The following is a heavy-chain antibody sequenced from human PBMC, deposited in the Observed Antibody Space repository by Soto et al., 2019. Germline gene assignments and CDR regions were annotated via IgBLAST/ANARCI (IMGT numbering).Heavy chain of an antibody. V-gene: IGHV3-21*01. J-gene: IGHJ4*02. CDR1: TFNFTSYS. D-gene: IGHD3-10*01. Sequence: GGSLRPSCAGSTFNFTSYSLNWVRQAPGKGLEWVSSISATSTYIFYADSVKGRFTISRDNAKNSVSLQMNSLRAEDTALYYCARVNSATGSMHFDHWGQGTLVTVSS. CDR3: ARVNSATGSMHFDH. CDR2: ISATSTYI.